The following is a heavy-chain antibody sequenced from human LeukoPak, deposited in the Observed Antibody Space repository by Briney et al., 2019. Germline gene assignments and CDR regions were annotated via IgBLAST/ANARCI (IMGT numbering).Heavy chain of an antibody. D-gene: IGHD2-2*01. CDR1: GFMFSSYG. CDR2: ISGSGGST. Sequence: GGSLRLSCAASGFMFSSYGMSWARQAPGKGLEWVSVISGSGGSTYYADSVKGRFTISRDNSKNTLYLQLNSLRAEDTAVYYCAKDLGVVPAAPDYWGQGTLVTVSS. J-gene: IGHJ4*02. CDR3: AKDLGVVPAAPDY. V-gene: IGHV3-23*01.